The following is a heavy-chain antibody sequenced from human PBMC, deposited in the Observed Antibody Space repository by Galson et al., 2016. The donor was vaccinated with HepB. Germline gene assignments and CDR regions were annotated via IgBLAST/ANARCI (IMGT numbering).Heavy chain of an antibody. D-gene: IGHD5-24*01. J-gene: IGHJ4*02. CDR3: ARFKPEGEMPTIPVGSLDY. Sequence: SLRLSCAASGFTFSNYAIHWVRQAPGKGLEIVSATSPNGAYTYYAEFVKGRFTVSRDNSRNTLFLQMTSLRLEDTGVYYCARFKPEGEMPTIPVGSLDYWGQGTPVIVSS. V-gene: IGHV3-64*04. CDR1: GFTFSNYA. CDR2: TSPNGAYT.